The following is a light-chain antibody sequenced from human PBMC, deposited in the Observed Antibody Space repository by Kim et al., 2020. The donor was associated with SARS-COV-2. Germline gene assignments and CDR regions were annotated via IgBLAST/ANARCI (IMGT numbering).Light chain of an antibody. CDR1: QSLRNSDGKTY. CDR3: MQSIQLPPT. J-gene: IGKJ5*01. V-gene: IGKV2D-29*01. Sequence: PASISCKPSQSLRNSDGKTYWYWYLQKPGQPTQLLIYEVYNRYSGVPDRFSGSGSGTDFTLKISRVEAEDVGVYYCMQSIQLPPTFGQGTRLEIK. CDR2: EVY.